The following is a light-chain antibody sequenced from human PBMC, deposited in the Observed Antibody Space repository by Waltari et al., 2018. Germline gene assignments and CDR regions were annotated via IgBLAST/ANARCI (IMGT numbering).Light chain of an antibody. Sequence: EIVLTQSPATLSLSPGQRATLSCRASESIPSHLAWFRQKPGQPPSLLIYDASTRATGIPARFSGSGFGTDFTLTISSLEPEDFAVYFCQQGSMWPLTFGGGTTVEIK. V-gene: IGKV3-11*01. CDR2: DAS. CDR1: ESIPSH. CDR3: QQGSMWPLT. J-gene: IGKJ4*01.